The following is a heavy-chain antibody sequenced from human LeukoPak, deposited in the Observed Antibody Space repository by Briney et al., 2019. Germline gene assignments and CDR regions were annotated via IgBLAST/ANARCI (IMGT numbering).Heavy chain of an antibody. V-gene: IGHV1-69*05. Sequence: SVKVSCKASVGTFSSYAISWVRQAPGQGLEWMGGINPIFSTANYDKKFKGRVTITKDESTSTAYMELSRLRSEDTAVYDCASRLRGIAAAGCKLVDYWGQGTLVTVSS. D-gene: IGHD6-13*01. CDR1: VGTFSSYA. J-gene: IGHJ4*02. CDR2: INPIFSTA. CDR3: ASRLRGIAAAGCKLVDY.